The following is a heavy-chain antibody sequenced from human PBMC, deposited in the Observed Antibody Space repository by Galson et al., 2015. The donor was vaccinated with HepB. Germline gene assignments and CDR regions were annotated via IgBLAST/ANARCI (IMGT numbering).Heavy chain of an antibody. CDR3: ARETRVAHAFDI. CDR1: GDSVSSNSAA. V-gene: IGHV6-1*01. CDR2: TYYRSKWYN. J-gene: IGHJ3*02. Sequence: CAISGDSVSSNSAAWDWIRQFPSRGLEWLGRTYYRSKWYNDYAVSVKSRITINPDTSKNQFSLQLNSVTPEDTAVYYCARETRVAHAFDIWGQGTMVTVSS.